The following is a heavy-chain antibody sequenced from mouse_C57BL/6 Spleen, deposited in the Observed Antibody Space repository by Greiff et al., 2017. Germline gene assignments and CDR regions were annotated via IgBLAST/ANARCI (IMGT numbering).Heavy chain of an antibody. D-gene: IGHD1-1*01. V-gene: IGHV1-18*01. CDR1: GYTFTDYN. J-gene: IGHJ1*03. Sequence: EVQLQQSGPELVKPGASVKIPCKASGYTFTDYNMDWVKQSHGKSLEWIGDINPNNGGTIYNQKFKGKATLTVDKSSSTAYMELRSLTSESTAVYYCARYPVVATDWYFDFWGTGTTVTVSS. CDR2: INPNNGGT. CDR3: ARYPVVATDWYFDF.